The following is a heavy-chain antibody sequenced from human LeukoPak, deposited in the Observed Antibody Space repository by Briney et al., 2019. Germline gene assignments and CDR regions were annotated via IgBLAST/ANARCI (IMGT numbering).Heavy chain of an antibody. D-gene: IGHD6-13*01. CDR1: GGSFSGYY. J-gene: IGHJ5*02. CDR2: INHSGST. V-gene: IGHV4-34*01. CDR3: ARLYIGGCSRSTNYTWFDP. Sequence: SETLSLTCAVYGGSFSGYYWSWIRQPPGKGLEWIGEINHSGSTNYNPSIKSRVTISVDTSKNQFSLNLTSVTAADTAVYYCARLYIGGCSRSTNYTWFDPWGQGTLVTVSS.